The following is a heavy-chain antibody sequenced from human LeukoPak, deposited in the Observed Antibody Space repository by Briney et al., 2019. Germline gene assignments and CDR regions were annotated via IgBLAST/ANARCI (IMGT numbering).Heavy chain of an antibody. D-gene: IGHD3-22*01. CDR2: MNPNSGHT. V-gene: IGHV1-8*02. CDR1: GYTFTSYG. Sequence: GASVKVSCKASGYTFTSYGISWVRQAPGQGLEWMGWMNPNSGHTGYAQKFQGRVTMTRNTSITTAYMELSSLRSEDTAVYYCARMHYYDSSGDNWFDPWGQGTLVTVSS. J-gene: IGHJ5*02. CDR3: ARMHYYDSSGDNWFDP.